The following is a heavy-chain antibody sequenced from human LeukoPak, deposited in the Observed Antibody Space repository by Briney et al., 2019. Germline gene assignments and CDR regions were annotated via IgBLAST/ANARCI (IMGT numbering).Heavy chain of an antibody. CDR1: GGTFSSYA. CDR3: ARDRIAAAGLWY. D-gene: IGHD6-13*01. J-gene: IGHJ4*02. Sequence: GSSVKVSCKASGGTFSSYAISWVRQAPGQGLEWMGWINPNSGGTNYAQKFQGRVTMTRDTSISTAYMELSRLRSDDTAVYYCARDRIAAAGLWYWGQGTLVTVSS. CDR2: INPNSGGT. V-gene: IGHV1-2*02.